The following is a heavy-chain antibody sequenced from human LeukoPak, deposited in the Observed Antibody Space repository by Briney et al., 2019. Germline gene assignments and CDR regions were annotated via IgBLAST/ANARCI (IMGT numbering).Heavy chain of an antibody. CDR1: GFTFNDYT. V-gene: IGHV3-21*01. D-gene: IGHD3-3*01. J-gene: IGHJ4*02. CDR3: ARERNFYYFDY. Sequence: GGCLRLSCAASGFTFNDYTMTWVRQAPGKGLEWVSSITGDCNYIFYADSVKGRFTISRDNAQNSLFLELNSLRGEDTAVYYCARERNFYYFDYWGQGALVTVSS. CDR2: ITGDCNYI.